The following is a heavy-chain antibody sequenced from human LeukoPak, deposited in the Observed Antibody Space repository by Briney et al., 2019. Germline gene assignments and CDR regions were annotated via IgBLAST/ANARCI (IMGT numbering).Heavy chain of an antibody. Sequence: SETLSPTCTVSGGSISSYYWSWIRQPPGKGLEWIGYIYYSGSTNYNPSLKSRVTISVDTSKNQFSLKLSSVTAADTAVYYCASGEDRGVRYSYVIDYWGQGTLVTVSS. CDR3: ASGEDRGVRYSYVIDY. V-gene: IGHV4-59*01. CDR2: IYYSGST. J-gene: IGHJ4*02. CDR1: GGSISSYY. D-gene: IGHD5-18*01.